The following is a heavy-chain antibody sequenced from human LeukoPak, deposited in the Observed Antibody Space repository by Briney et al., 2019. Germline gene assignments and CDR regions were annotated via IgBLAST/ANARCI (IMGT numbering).Heavy chain of an antibody. V-gene: IGHV4-59*01. CDR1: GVSISSYY. J-gene: IGHJ4*02. CDR2: IYYSGST. CDR3: ARVSSGYRGY. D-gene: IGHD3-22*01. Sequence: SETLSLTCTVSGVSISSYYWSWIRQPPGKGLEWIGYIYYSGSTNYDPSLKSRVTISVDTSKNQFSLKLSSVTAADTAVYYCARVSSGYRGYWGQGTLVTVSS.